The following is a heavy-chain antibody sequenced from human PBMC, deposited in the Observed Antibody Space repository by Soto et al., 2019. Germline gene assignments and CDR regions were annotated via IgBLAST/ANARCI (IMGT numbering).Heavy chain of an antibody. CDR1: GYSFTTYG. V-gene: IGHV1-18*01. Sequence: QVQLVQSGGEAKKPGASVKVSCKTSGYSFTTYGISWVRQAPGQGLEWMGWISAYNGNTNYAQKLQGRVTMTTDTSTSTAYMELRSLGSDDTAVYYCAREGPALYYYYGMDVWGQGSTVTVSS. CDR2: ISAYNGNT. J-gene: IGHJ6*02. CDR3: AREGPALYYYYGMDV.